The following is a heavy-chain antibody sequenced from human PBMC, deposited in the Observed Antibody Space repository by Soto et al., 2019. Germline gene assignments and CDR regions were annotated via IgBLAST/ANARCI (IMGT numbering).Heavy chain of an antibody. Sequence: PGGSLRLSCAASGFTFSSYSMNWVRQAPGKGLEWVANIGEDGSDKYYVDSVKGRFTISRDNAKNSLYLQMSSLRVEDTAVYYCARDGGQLEDLFDLWGQGSKVTGSS. D-gene: IGHD6-6*01. CDR2: IGEDGSDK. V-gene: IGHV3-7*01. CDR3: ARDGGQLEDLFDL. CDR1: GFTFSSYS. J-gene: IGHJ4*02.